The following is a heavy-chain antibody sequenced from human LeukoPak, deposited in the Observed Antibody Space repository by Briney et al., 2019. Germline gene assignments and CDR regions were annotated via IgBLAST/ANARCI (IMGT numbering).Heavy chain of an antibody. CDR3: ARHRAECWYFDL. CDR1: GYSISSGYY. D-gene: IGHD3-3*01. V-gene: IGHV4-38-2*01. CDR2: IYHSGST. J-gene: IGHJ2*01. Sequence: PSETLSLTCAVSGYSISSGYYWGWIRQPPGKGPEWIGSIYHSGSTYYNPSLKSRVTISVDTSKNQFSLKLSSVTAADTAVYYCARHRAECWYFDLWGRGTLVTVSS.